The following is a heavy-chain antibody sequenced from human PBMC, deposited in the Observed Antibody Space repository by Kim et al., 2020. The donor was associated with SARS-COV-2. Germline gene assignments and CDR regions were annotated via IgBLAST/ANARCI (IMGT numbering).Heavy chain of an antibody. CDR3: ARDPYDSSGLHGMDV. CDR2: IYYSGST. CDR1: GGSISSYY. Sequence: SETLSLTCTVSGGSISSYYWSWIRQPRGKGLEWIGYIYYSGSTNYNPSLKSRVTISVDTSKNQFSLKLSSVTAEDTAVYYCARDPYDSSGLHGMDVWGQGTTVTVSS. V-gene: IGHV4-59*13. D-gene: IGHD3-22*01. J-gene: IGHJ6*02.